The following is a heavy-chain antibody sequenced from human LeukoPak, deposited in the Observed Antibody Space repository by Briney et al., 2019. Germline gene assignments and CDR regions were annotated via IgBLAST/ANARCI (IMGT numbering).Heavy chain of an antibody. CDR2: ISAYNGNT. J-gene: IGHJ4*02. V-gene: IGHV1-18*01. CDR1: GYTFTSYG. D-gene: IGHD2-15*01. Sequence: GASVKVSCKASGYTFTSYGIGWARQAPGQGLERMGWISAYNGNTNYAQKLQGRVTMTTDTSTSTAYMELRSLRSDDTAVYYCARGEGYCSGGSCLLFDYWGQGTLVTVSS. CDR3: ARGEGYCSGGSCLLFDY.